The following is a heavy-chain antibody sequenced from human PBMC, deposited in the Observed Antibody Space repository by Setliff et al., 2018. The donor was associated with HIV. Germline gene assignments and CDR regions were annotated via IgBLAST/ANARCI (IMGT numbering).Heavy chain of an antibody. J-gene: IGHJ6*02. CDR2: ISYGGGLK. V-gene: IGHV3-30*04. D-gene: IGHD3-10*01. CDR1: GFTFGSYP. Sequence: PGGSLRLSCAASGFTFGSYPMHWVRQAPGKGLEWVAVISYGGGLKLYADSVQGRFTVSRDNSKNSLYLQMNSLRVEDTAVYYCARDYLYYNMYNGSPVYGMDVWGQGTTVTVSS. CDR3: ARDYLYYNMYNGSPVYGMDV.